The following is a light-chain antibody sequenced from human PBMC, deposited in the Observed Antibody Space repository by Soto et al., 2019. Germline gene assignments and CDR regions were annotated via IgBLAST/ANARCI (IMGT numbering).Light chain of an antibody. V-gene: IGKV1-33*01. J-gene: IGKJ3*01. CDR2: DAS. Sequence: DIQMTQSPSSLSASVGDRVTITCQASQGTSNSLNWYQHKVGKAPKLLIYDASNLETGVPSRVSGSGSGTECTFTINSLQSEDIGTYYCQQYADLPFTFGPGTKVSIK. CDR3: QQYADLPFT. CDR1: QGTSNS.